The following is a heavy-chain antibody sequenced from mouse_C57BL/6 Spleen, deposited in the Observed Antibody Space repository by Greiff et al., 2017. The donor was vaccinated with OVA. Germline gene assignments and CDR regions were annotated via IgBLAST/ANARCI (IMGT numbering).Heavy chain of an antibody. V-gene: IGHV3-6*01. J-gene: IGHJ3*01. D-gene: IGHD1-1*01. CDR3: ARDQNYYGSSYSFAY. CDR2: ISYDGSN. Sequence: DVQLVESGPGLVKPSQSLSLTCSVTGYSITSGYYWNWIRQFPGNKLEWMGYISYDGSNNYNPSLKNRISITRDTSKNQFFLKLNSVTTEDTATYYCARDQNYYGSSYSFAYWGQGTLVTVSA. CDR1: GYSITSGYY.